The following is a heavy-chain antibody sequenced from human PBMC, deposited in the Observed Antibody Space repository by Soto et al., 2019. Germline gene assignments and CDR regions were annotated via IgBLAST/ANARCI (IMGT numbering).Heavy chain of an antibody. J-gene: IGHJ4*02. CDR1: GVTFSSYC. D-gene: IGHD3-10*01. Sequence: GGSLRLSCAASGVTFSSYCMHWVRQAPGKGLEWVAVISYDGSNKYYADSVKGRFTISRDNSKSTLYLQMNSLRAEDTAVYYCAKDPDGSGSPLYYFDYWGQGTLVTVSS. CDR2: ISYDGSNK. V-gene: IGHV3-30*18. CDR3: AKDPDGSGSPLYYFDY.